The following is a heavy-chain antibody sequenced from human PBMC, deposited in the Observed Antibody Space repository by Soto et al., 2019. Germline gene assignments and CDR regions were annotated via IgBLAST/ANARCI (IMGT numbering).Heavy chain of an antibody. CDR3: AKGGGSFYYYGMDV. Sequence: GGSLRLSCSASGFTFSSYAMHWVRQAPGKGLEWISEISSRSTTMYYADSVKGRFTISRDNAKNSLYLQMNSLRDEDTAVYYCAKGGGSFYYYGMDVWGQGTTVTVS. J-gene: IGHJ6*02. D-gene: IGHD3-10*01. CDR2: ISSRSTTM. V-gene: IGHV3-48*02. CDR1: GFTFSSYA.